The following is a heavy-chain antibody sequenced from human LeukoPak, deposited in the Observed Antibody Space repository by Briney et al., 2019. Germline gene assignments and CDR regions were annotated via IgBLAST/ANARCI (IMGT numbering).Heavy chain of an antibody. Sequence: PGGSLRLFCAASGFTFSSYWMHWVRQAPGKGLVWVSHINDAGSSTTYADSVKGRFTISRDNAKNTLYLQMDSLRVEDTAVYYCARDHSSGWYDDYWGQGTLVTVSS. CDR3: ARDHSSGWYDDY. J-gene: IGHJ4*02. CDR1: GFTFSSYW. V-gene: IGHV3-74*01. CDR2: INDAGSST. D-gene: IGHD6-19*01.